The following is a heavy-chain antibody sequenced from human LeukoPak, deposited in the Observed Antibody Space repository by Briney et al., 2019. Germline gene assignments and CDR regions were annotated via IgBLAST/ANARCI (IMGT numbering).Heavy chain of an antibody. D-gene: IGHD2-15*01. V-gene: IGHV4-59*01. CDR3: ARPARYCSGGSCWDS. CDR1: GGSIGDYY. Sequence: PSETLSLTCTVSGGSIGDYYWSWIRRPPGKGLEWIGNIYYSGNTNYNPSLKSRVTISVDTSKNQFSLKLTSVTAADTAIYYCARPARYCSGGSCWDSWGQGTLVTVSS. CDR2: IYYSGNT. J-gene: IGHJ4*02.